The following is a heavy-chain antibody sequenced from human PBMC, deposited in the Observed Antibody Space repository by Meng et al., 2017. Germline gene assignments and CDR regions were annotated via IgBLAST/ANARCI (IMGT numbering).Heavy chain of an antibody. CDR3: ARVALYFDF. V-gene: IGHV1-18*01. CDR2: ISAYNGNT. Sequence: QVQLVQAGPEVKKPGASLKVSCKTSGYTFTTYGITCVRQAPGQGLEWMGWISAYNGNTNHAQKFRGRLTMTTDTSTNTAYMELRSLTSDDTAVYYCARVALYFDFWGLGTLVTVSS. CDR1: GYTFTTYG. J-gene: IGHJ4*02.